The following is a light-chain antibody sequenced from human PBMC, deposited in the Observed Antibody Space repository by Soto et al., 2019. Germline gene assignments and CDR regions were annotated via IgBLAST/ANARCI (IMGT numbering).Light chain of an antibody. CDR3: SSFTRTNTWV. Sequence: QSALTQPASVSGSPGQSITISCTGTSSDVGRYNYVSWYQQHPGKAPKLVIYEVTYRPSGVSYRFSGSKSGNTASLTISGLQAEDEADYYCSSFTRTNTWVFGGGTKLTVL. CDR1: SSDVGRYNY. V-gene: IGLV2-14*01. J-gene: IGLJ3*02. CDR2: EVT.